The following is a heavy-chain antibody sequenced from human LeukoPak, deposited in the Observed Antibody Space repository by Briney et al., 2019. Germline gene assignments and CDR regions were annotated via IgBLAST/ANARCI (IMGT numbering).Heavy chain of an antibody. D-gene: IGHD6-19*01. V-gene: IGHV4-39*07. CDR2: IYYSGST. CDR3: ARSIRGYSSGWYYFDY. J-gene: IGHJ4*02. CDR1: GGSIRSSTDY. Sequence: SETLSLTCTVSGGSIRSSTDYWGWIRQPPGKELEWIGSIYYSGSTYYNPSLKSRVTISVDTSKNQFSVKLSSVTAADTAVYYCARSIRGYSSGWYYFDYWGQGTPVTVSS.